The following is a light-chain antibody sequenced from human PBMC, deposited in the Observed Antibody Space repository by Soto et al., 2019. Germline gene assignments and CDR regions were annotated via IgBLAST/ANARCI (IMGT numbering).Light chain of an antibody. CDR2: GNS. J-gene: IGLJ1*01. V-gene: IGLV1-40*01. CDR1: SSNIGANYD. Sequence: QSVLTQPPSVSVAPGQRGTISFTGSSSNIGANYDVHWYQQRPGTAPKLLIFGNSNRPSGVPDRFSGSKSGTSASLAITGLQAEDEGDYYCQSYDSTLSARYVFGTGTKLTVL. CDR3: QSYDSTLSARYV.